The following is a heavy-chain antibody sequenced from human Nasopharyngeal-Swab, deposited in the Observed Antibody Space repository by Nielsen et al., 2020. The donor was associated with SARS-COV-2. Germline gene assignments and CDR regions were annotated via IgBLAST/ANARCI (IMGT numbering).Heavy chain of an antibody. V-gene: IGHV1-46*01. Sequence: ASVKVSCKASGYTFTGYYMHWVRQAPGQGLEWMGIINPSGGSTSYAQKFQGRVTMTRDTSTSTVYMELSSLRSEDTAVYYCARDLTNSIAVAGNYYYGMDVWGQGTTVTVSS. CDR3: ARDLTNSIAVAGNYYYGMDV. CDR2: INPSGGST. J-gene: IGHJ6*02. CDR1: GYTFTGYY. D-gene: IGHD6-19*01.